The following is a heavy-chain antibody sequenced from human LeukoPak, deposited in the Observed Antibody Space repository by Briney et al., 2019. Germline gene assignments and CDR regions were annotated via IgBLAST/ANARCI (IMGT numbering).Heavy chain of an antibody. CDR3: ARHGYGYYDSSGYYFGRAFDI. V-gene: IGHV4-39*01. J-gene: IGHJ3*02. CDR2: IYYSGST. D-gene: IGHD3-22*01. CDR1: GGSISSSSYY. Sequence: SETLSLTCTVSGGSISSSSYYWGWIRQPPGKGLEWIGSIYYSGSTYYNPSLKSRVTISVDTSKNQFSLKLSSVTAAGTAVYYCARHGYGYYDSSGYYFGRAFDIWGQGTMVTVSS.